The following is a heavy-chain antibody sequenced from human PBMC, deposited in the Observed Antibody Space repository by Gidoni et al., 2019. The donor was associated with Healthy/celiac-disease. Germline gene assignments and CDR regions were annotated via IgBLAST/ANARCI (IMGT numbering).Heavy chain of an antibody. CDR2: ISWNSGSI. CDR3: AKDKDIVATDSFDY. J-gene: IGHJ4*02. CDR1: GFTFVDYA. Sequence: EVQMVESGGGLVQPGRSLRLSCAASGFTFVDYAMHWVRQAPGTGLEWVSGISWNSGSIGYADSVKGRFTISRDNATNSLYLQMNSLRAEDTALYYCAKDKDIVATDSFDYWGQGTLVTVSS. V-gene: IGHV3-9*01. D-gene: IGHD5-12*01.